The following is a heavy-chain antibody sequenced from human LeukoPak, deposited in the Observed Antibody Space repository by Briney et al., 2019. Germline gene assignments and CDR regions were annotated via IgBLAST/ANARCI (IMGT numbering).Heavy chain of an antibody. CDR3: ARGRTTYCGADCYLYYFDD. CDR1: GFTFSNYW. V-gene: IGHV3-7*03. J-gene: IGHJ4*02. CDR2: IRQDSSQR. D-gene: IGHD2-21*02. Sequence: GGSLRLSCAASGFTFSNYWMTWVRQAPGKGLEWVANIRQDSSQRYYVDSVKGRFTISRDNAKRSLYLQMNSLRVDDTAVYYCARGRTTYCGADCYLYYFDDWGQGTLVTVSS.